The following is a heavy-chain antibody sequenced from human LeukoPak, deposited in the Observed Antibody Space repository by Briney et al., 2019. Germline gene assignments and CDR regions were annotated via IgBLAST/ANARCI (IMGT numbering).Heavy chain of an antibody. Sequence: GGSLRLSCVASGFTFSTYAMSWVRQAPGKGLEWVSDISGSGGGTYYADSVKGRFTISRDNSKNTLYLQMNSLRAEDTALYYCAKGGGFSSSWLANWFDPWGQGTLVTVSS. V-gene: IGHV3-23*01. CDR3: AKGGGFSSSWLANWFDP. J-gene: IGHJ5*02. D-gene: IGHD6-6*01. CDR1: GFTFSTYA. CDR2: ISGSGGGT.